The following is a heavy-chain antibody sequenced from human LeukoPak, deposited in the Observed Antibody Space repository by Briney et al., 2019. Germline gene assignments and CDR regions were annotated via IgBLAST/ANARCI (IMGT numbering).Heavy chain of an antibody. CDR3: ARDLAYAFDI. Sequence: GGSLRLSCAASGFTFSNYWMRWVRQAPGKGLEWVANIKEDGSEKYYVGSVKGRFTISRDNAKNSLFLQMNSLRAEDTAVYYCARDLAYAFDIWGQGTMVTVSS. J-gene: IGHJ3*02. V-gene: IGHV3-7*01. CDR2: IKEDGSEK. CDR1: GFTFSNYW.